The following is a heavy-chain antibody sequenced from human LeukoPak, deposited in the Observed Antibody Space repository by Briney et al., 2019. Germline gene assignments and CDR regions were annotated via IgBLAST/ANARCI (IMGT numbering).Heavy chain of an antibody. CDR2: ISGSGGST. J-gene: IGHJ4*02. V-gene: IGHV3-23*01. CDR3: AKGPQVGSGYHLDY. CDR1: GFTLSSYA. Sequence: GGSLRLSCAASGFTLSSYAMSWVRQAPGEGLEWVSVISGSGGSTYYADSVKGRFTISRDNSKNTLYVQMNSLRVEDTAVYYCAKGPQVGSGYHLDYWGQGTLVTVSS. D-gene: IGHD3-22*01.